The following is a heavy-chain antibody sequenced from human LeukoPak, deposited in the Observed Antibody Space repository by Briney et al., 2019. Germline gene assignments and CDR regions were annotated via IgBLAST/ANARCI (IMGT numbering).Heavy chain of an antibody. CDR2: YSGDT. CDR3: TRRRPFGYGSSWSFDY. J-gene: IGHJ4*02. D-gene: IGHD6-13*01. Sequence: GSLRLSCAASGFTFTTYSMNWIRQPPGKGLEWIGSYSGDTYYNPSLKSRVTISVDTSKNQLSLKLRSVTAADTAVYYCTRRRPFGYGSSWSFDYWGQGTLVTVSS. CDR1: GFTFTTYS. V-gene: IGHV4-34*01.